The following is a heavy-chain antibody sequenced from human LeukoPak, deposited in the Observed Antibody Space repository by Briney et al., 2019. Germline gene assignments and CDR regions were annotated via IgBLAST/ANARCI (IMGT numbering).Heavy chain of an antibody. CDR3: AKDPPFDP. CDR1: GFTFRNHG. CDR2: ISPSGDIT. J-gene: IGHJ5*02. V-gene: IGHV3-23*01. Sequence: GGSLRLSCAASGFTFRNHGMDWVRQAPGKGLEWVSGISPSGDITYYADSVKGRFTISRDNSKNTLYLEVISPTAEDTAVYYCAKDPPFDPWGQGTLITVSS.